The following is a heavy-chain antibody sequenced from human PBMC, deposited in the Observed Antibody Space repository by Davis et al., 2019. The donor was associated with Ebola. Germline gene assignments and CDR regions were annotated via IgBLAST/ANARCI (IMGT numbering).Heavy chain of an antibody. D-gene: IGHD3-10*01. Sequence: ASVKVSCKASGYTFTGYYMHWVRQAPGQGLEWMGIINPSGGSTSYAQKFQGRVTMTTDTSTSTAYMELRSLRSDDTAVYYCARVLRITMVRGVIAYFDYWGQGTLVTVSS. CDR2: INPSGGST. V-gene: IGHV1-46*01. J-gene: IGHJ4*02. CDR1: GYTFTGYY. CDR3: ARVLRITMVRGVIAYFDY.